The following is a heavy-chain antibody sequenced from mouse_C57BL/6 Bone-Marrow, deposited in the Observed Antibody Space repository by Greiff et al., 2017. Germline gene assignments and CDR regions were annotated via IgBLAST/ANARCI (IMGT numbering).Heavy chain of an antibody. J-gene: IGHJ2*01. CDR3: ARGDNGTTYFDY. D-gene: IGHD3-3*01. V-gene: IGHV1-52*01. Sequence: QVQLQQPGAELVRPGSSVKLSCKASGYTFTSYWMHWVKQRPIQGLEWIGNIDPSDSETHYNQKFKDKATLTVDKSSSTAYMQLSSLTSEDSAVYYCARGDNGTTYFDYWGQGTTLPVSS. CDR1: GYTFTSYW. CDR2: IDPSDSET.